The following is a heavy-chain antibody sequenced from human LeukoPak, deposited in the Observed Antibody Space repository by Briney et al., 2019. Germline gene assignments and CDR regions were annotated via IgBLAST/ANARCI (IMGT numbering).Heavy chain of an antibody. CDR3: AREFLEANYFDY. V-gene: IGHV1-2*02. CDR1: GYTFTGYY. J-gene: IGHJ4*02. Sequence: ASVKVSCKASGYTFTGYYTHWVRQAPGQGLEWMGWTNPNSGGTNYAQKFQGRVTMTRDTSISTAYMELSRLRSDDTAVYYCAREFLEANYFDYWGQGTLVTVSS. D-gene: IGHD5-24*01. CDR2: TNPNSGGT.